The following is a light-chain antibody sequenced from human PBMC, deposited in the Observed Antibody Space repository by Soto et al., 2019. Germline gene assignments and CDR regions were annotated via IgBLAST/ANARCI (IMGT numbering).Light chain of an antibody. CDR2: RNN. V-gene: IGLV1-47*01. J-gene: IGLJ2*01. CDR1: GSNIGSNS. Sequence: QAVVTQPPSASGTPGQRVTFSCSGSGSNIGSNSVYWYQQLPGTAPKLIIYRNNQRPSGVPDRFSGSNSVTSASLAISGLRSEDEADYYCASWDDSLSGVVFGGGTKLTVL. CDR3: ASWDDSLSGVV.